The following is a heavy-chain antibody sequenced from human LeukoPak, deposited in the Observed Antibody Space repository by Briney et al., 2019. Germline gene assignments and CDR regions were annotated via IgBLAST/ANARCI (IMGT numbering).Heavy chain of an antibody. CDR3: ARGGGLLWFGELPYFDY. CDR2: ISGYNGNT. V-gene: IGHV1-18*01. D-gene: IGHD3-10*01. Sequence: RASVKVSCKASGYTFTSYGISWVRQAPGQGLEWMGWISGYNGNTNYAQKFQGRVTITADESTSTAYMELSSLRSEDTAVYYCARGGGLLWFGELPYFDYWGQGTLVTVSS. CDR1: GYTFTSYG. J-gene: IGHJ4*02.